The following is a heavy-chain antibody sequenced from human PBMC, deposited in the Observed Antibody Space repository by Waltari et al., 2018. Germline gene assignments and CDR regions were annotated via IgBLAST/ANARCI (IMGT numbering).Heavy chain of an antibody. CDR1: GGSISNYF. D-gene: IGHD2-2*01. J-gene: IGHJ5*02. CDR2: IYTSENT. CDR3: ARGPGWGYCSSTSCYRDWFDP. V-gene: IGHV4-4*07. Sequence: QVQLQESGPGLVKPSETLSLTCTVSGGSISNYFWSWIRQPAGKGLEWIGRIYTSENTNYNPSLKSRVTMSVDTSKNQFSLKLSSVTAADTAVYYCARGPGWGYCSSTSCYRDWFDPWGQGTLVTVSS.